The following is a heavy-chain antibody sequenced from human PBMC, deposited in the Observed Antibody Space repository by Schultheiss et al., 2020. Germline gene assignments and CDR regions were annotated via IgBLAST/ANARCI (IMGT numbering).Heavy chain of an antibody. D-gene: IGHD3-10*01. Sequence: SQTLSLTCIVSGGSVSSGDYYWSWIRQPPGKGLEWIGYIYYSGSTNYNPSLKSRVTISVDTSKNQFSLKLSSVTAADTAVYYCARGGLEAYSHYYGSGSYYKSRGYFDLWGRGTLVTVSS. CDR2: IYYSGST. CDR1: GGSVSSGDYY. J-gene: IGHJ2*01. V-gene: IGHV4-61*08. CDR3: ARGGLEAYSHYYGSGSYYKSRGYFDL.